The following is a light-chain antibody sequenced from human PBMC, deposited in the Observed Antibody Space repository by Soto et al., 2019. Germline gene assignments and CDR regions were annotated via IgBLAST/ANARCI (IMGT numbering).Light chain of an antibody. CDR1: QIVSSN. J-gene: IGKJ2*01. CDR2: GAS. Sequence: EIVMTQSPATLSLSPGERPTLSCRASQIVSSNLAWYQQKPGQAPRLLIYGASARATGIPARFSGSGSGTEFTLTISSLQSEDFAVYYCQQYDIWPYTFGQGTKVDIK. V-gene: IGKV3-15*01. CDR3: QQYDIWPYT.